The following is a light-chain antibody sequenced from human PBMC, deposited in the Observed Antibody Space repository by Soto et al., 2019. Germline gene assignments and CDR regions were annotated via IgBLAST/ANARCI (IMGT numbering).Light chain of an antibody. V-gene: IGLV7-43*01. CDR3: LLYYGGAQLV. CDR2: TTN. J-gene: IGLJ3*02. Sequence: QTVVTQEPSLTVSPGGTGTLTCASSTGAGTSGNYPSWFQQRPGQAPRTLIYTTNSKHSWTPARFSGSLLGDKAALTLSGVQPEDEADYYCLLYYGGAQLVFGGGTKLTVL. CDR1: TGAGTSGNY.